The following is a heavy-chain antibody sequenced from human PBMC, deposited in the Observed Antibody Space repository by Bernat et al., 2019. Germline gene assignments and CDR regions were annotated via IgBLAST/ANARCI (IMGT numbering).Heavy chain of an antibody. D-gene: IGHD2-8*02. Sequence: QVQLQQWGAGLLKPSETLSLTCAVYGGSFSDYYWTWIRQPPGKGLEWIGEINHSGITNYNPSLRSRVTISRDTAKNQVSLKLNSVTAADTAVYYCARRVSDTEYYYSHLDVWGKGTTVTVAS. CDR2: INHSGIT. CDR1: GGSFSDYY. J-gene: IGHJ6*03. V-gene: IGHV4-34*01. CDR3: ARRVSDTEYYYSHLDV.